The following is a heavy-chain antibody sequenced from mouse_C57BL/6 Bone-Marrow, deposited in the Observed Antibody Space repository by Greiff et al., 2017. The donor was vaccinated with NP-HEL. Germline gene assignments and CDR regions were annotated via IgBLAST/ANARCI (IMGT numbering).Heavy chain of an antibody. J-gene: IGHJ3*01. Sequence: EVMLVESGGGLVQPGGSLKLSCAASGFTFSDYYMYWVRQTPEKRLEWVAYISNGGGSTYYPDTVKGRFTISRDNAKNTLYLQMSRLKSEDTAMYYCARDPYYGSSYGFAYWGQGTLVTVSA. D-gene: IGHD1-1*01. CDR2: ISNGGGST. CDR3: ARDPYYGSSYGFAY. CDR1: GFTFSDYY. V-gene: IGHV5-12*01.